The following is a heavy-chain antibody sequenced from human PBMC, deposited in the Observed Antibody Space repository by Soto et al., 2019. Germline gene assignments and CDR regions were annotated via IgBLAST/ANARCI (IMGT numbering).Heavy chain of an antibody. CDR1: GGAFVGYY. Sequence: SETLSLTCAVYGGAFVGYYCILIRQAPGKWLEWIVEINHSGSTNYNPSLKSRVTISVDTSKNQFSLKLSSVTAADTAVYYCARAGPDRIDYWGQGTLVTVSS. CDR3: ARAGPDRIDY. D-gene: IGHD2-15*01. J-gene: IGHJ4*02. CDR2: INHSGST. V-gene: IGHV4-34*09.